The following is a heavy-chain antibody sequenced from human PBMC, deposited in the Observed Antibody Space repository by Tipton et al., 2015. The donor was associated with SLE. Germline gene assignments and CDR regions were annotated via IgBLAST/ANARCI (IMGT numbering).Heavy chain of an antibody. J-gene: IGHJ4*02. CDR1: GFIFSDHW. D-gene: IGHD3-10*01. CDR3: VRGGFGSGLDQ. CDR2: ITGDGSST. Sequence: GSLRPSCAASGFIFSDHWMHWVRQTPGKGLVWVSFITGDGSSTTYADSVKGRFTISRDNARNTLYLQMNSLRGEDTAVYYCVRGGFGSGLDQWGQGTLVTVAS. V-gene: IGHV3-74*01.